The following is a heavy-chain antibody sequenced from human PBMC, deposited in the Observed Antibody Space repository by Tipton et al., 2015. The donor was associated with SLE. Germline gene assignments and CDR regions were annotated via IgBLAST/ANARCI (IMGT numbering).Heavy chain of an antibody. V-gene: IGHV4-39*07. J-gene: IGHJ4*02. Sequence: TLSLTCTVSGGSIRSSRHFWGWIRQPPGKGLEWIGVLYYSGNTYYNPSLKSPVTPSIDTSKNQFSLKMRSVTAADTAVYFCARGYCSDGVCYGFGFFDYWGQGNLATVSS. CDR2: LYYSGNT. D-gene: IGHD2-8*01. CDR1: GGSIRSSRHF. CDR3: ARGYCSDGVCYGFGFFDY.